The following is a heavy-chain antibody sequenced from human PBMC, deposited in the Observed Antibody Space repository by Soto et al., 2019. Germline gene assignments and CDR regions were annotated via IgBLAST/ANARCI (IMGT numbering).Heavy chain of an antibody. Sequence: GGSLRLSCAASGFTFSSYAMHWVRQAPGKGLEWVAVISYDGSNKYYADSVKGRFTISRDNSKNTLYLQMNSLRAEDTAVYYCAREEVVVVVSQYYYYGMDVWGQGTTVTVSS. D-gene: IGHD2-15*01. J-gene: IGHJ6*02. CDR2: ISYDGSNK. CDR3: AREEVVVVVSQYYYYGMDV. CDR1: GFTFSSYA. V-gene: IGHV3-30-3*01.